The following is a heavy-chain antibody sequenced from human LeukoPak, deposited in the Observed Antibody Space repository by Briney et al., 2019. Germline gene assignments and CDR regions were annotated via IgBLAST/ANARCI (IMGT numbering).Heavy chain of an antibody. Sequence: ASVKVSCKASGYTFTSYDINWVRQAAGQGLEWMGWMNPNSGNTGYAQKFQGRVTMTRNTSISTAYMELSSLRSEDTAVYYCARGVGSSWLGYYYYYYMDVWGKGTTVTISS. CDR3: ARGVGSSWLGYYYYYYMDV. V-gene: IGHV1-8*01. CDR1: GYTFTSYD. D-gene: IGHD6-13*01. J-gene: IGHJ6*03. CDR2: MNPNSGNT.